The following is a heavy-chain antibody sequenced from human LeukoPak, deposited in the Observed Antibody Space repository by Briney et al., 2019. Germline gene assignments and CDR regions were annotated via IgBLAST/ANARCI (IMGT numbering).Heavy chain of an antibody. CDR1: GYSFTSYW. CDR3: ARLRRGYWYFDL. V-gene: IGHV5-10-1*01. Sequence: RGESLKISCKGSGYSFTSYWISWVRQMPGKGLEWMGRIDPSDSYTNYSPSFQGHVTISADKSIGAAYLQWSSLKASDTAMYYCARLRRGYWYFDLWGRGTLVTVSS. CDR2: IDPSDSYT. J-gene: IGHJ2*01. D-gene: IGHD3-10*01.